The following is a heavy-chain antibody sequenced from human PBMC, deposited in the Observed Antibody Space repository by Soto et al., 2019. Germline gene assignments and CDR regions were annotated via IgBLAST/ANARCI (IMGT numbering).Heavy chain of an antibody. CDR2: ISPYNGNT. Sequence: GASVKVSCKASGYTFTNYGISWVRQAPGQGLEWMGWISPYNGNTKYPQKLQGRVTMTTDTSTRTSYMELRSLRSDDTAVYFCARDGDRCTSTRCSPWPDNHLDLWGRGTLVTVYS. D-gene: IGHD2-2*01. J-gene: IGHJ2*01. CDR1: GYTFTNYG. V-gene: IGHV1-18*01. CDR3: ARDGDRCTSTRCSPWPDNHLDL.